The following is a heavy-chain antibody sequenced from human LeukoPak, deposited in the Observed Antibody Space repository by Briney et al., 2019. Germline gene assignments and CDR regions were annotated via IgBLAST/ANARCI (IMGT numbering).Heavy chain of an antibody. CDR2: IYYSGST. D-gene: IGHD1-26*01. CDR3: ARRARGNGMDV. J-gene: IGHJ6*02. CDR1: GYSISSSNW. V-gene: IGHV4-28*01. Sequence: SETLSLTCAVSGYSISSSNWWGWIRQPPGKGLEWIGYIYYSGSTYYNPSLKSRVTMSVDTSKNQFSLKLSSVTAVDTAVYYCARRARGNGMDVRGQGTTVTASS.